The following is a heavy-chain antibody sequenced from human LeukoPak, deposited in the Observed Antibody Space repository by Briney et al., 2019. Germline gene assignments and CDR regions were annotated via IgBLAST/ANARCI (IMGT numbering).Heavy chain of an antibody. CDR3: ARELRFLEWLRAFDI. V-gene: IGHV1-18*01. CDR1: GYTFTSYG. Sequence: ASVKVSCKASGYTFTSYGISWVRQAPGPRLEGMGWISAYNGNTNYAQKLQGRVTMTTDTSTSTAYMELRSLSSDDTAVYYCARELRFLEWLRAFDIWGQGTMVTVSS. CDR2: ISAYNGNT. J-gene: IGHJ3*02. D-gene: IGHD3-3*01.